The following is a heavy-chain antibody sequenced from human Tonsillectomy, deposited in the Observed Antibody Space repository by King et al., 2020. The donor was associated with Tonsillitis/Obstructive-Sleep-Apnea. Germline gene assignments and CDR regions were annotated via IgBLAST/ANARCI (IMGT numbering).Heavy chain of an antibody. D-gene: IGHD2-2*01. CDR2: INHSGST. CDR3: ASGYCSSTSCRRYFDY. Sequence: VQLQQWGAGLLKPSETLSLTCAVYGGSFSGYYWSWIRQPPGKGLEWIGEINHSGSTNYNPSLKSRVTISVDTSKNQFSLKLSSVTAADTAVYYCASGYCSSTSCRRYFDYWGQGTLVTVSS. V-gene: IGHV4-34*01. CDR1: GGSFSGYY. J-gene: IGHJ4*02.